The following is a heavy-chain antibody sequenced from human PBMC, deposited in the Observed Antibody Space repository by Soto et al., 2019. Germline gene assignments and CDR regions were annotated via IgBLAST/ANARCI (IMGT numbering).Heavy chain of an antibody. CDR3: AREYDSSGYFFDY. J-gene: IGHJ4*02. D-gene: IGHD3-22*01. Sequence: QVQLVQSGAEVKKPGASVKVSCKASGYTFTSYAMHWVRQAPGQRPEWMGWINAGNGNTKYSQNFQGRVTITRDTXASTAYMELSSLRSEDTAVYYCAREYDSSGYFFDYWGQGTLVTVSS. CDR1: GYTFTSYA. CDR2: INAGNGNT. V-gene: IGHV1-3*01.